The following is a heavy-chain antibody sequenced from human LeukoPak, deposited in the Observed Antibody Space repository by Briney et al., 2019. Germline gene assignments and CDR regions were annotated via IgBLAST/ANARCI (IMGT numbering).Heavy chain of an antibody. V-gene: IGHV3-48*03. D-gene: IGHD3-10*02. Sequence: GGSLRLSCAASGFTFSSYEMNWVRQAPGKGLEWVSYISSSGSTIYYAASVKGRFTISRDNAKNSLYLQMNSLRAEDTAVYYWAELGITMIGGVGGKGTTVTISA. CDR3: AELGITMIGGV. CDR1: GFTFSSYE. J-gene: IGHJ6*04. CDR2: ISSSGSTI.